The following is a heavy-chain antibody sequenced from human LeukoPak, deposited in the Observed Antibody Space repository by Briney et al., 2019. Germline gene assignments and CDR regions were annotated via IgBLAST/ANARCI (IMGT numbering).Heavy chain of an antibody. V-gene: IGHV1-24*01. CDR1: GYTLTELS. J-gene: IGHJ4*02. CDR3: ATLVFYYDILTGYDRDY. D-gene: IGHD3-9*01. Sequence: ASVKVSCKVSGYTLTELSMHWVRQAPGKGLEWMGGFDPEDGETIYAQKFQGRVTMTEDTSTDTAYMELSSLRSEDTAVYCCATLVFYYDILTGYDRDYWGQGTLVTVSS. CDR2: FDPEDGET.